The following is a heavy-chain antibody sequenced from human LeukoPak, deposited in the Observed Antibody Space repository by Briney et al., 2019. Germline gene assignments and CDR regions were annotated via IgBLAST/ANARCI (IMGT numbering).Heavy chain of an antibody. Sequence: PGGSLRLSCAASGFTFSSYSMNWVRQAPGKGLEWVSSISSSSSYIYYADSVKGRFTISRDNSQRMVYLQMDSLRAEDTALYYCTFHDFGDSQRDFWGRGTLVTVSS. J-gene: IGHJ4*02. CDR2: ISSSSSYI. CDR1: GFTFSSYS. CDR3: TFHDFGDSQRDF. V-gene: IGHV3-21*01. D-gene: IGHD4-17*01.